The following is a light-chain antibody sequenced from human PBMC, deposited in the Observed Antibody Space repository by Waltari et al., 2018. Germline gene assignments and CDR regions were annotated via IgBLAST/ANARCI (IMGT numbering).Light chain of an antibody. V-gene: IGLV2-8*01. CDR1: SSDVGRYNY. CDR3: SSFADTNPFV. CDR2: EVT. J-gene: IGLJ1*01. Sequence: QSALTQPPSASGSPGQSVTISCTGTSSDVGRYNYVPCYQQHPGKAPKLIIYEVTKRPSVVPDRFSGSKSGNTASLTVSGLQAEDEADYYCSSFADTNPFVFGTGTKVTVL.